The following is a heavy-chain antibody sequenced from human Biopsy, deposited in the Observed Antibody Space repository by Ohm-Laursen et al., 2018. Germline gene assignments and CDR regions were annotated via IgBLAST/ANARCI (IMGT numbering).Heavy chain of an antibody. D-gene: IGHD1-26*01. V-gene: IGHV1-69*13. J-gene: IGHJ6*02. CDR2: IIPMSRTP. Sequence: ASVKVSCKTSGGSFSMDAFSWMRQVPGQGLEWMGLIIPMSRTPDCAQKFQGRVTFTADESTSTVYMELTSLTSDDTAVYYCASPNSGTYDVWGQGTTVTVSS. CDR3: ASPNSGTYDV. CDR1: GGSFSMDA.